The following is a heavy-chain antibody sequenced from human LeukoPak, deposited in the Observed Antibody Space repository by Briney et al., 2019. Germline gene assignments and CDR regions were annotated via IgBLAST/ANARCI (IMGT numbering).Heavy chain of an antibody. CDR1: GGSFSNYY. Sequence: SETLSLTCAVYGGSFSNYYWSWIRQPPGKGLEWIGEINHVGSTNYNPSLKSRVTMSVDTSKTQFSLRLSSVTAADTAVYYCALAGDFDYWGQGTLVTVSS. V-gene: IGHV4-34*01. CDR3: ALAGDFDY. D-gene: IGHD7-27*01. J-gene: IGHJ4*02. CDR2: INHVGST.